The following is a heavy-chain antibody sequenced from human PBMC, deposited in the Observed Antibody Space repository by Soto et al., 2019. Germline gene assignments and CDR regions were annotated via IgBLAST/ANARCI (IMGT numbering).Heavy chain of an antibody. CDR3: ARDRSSGGAYSRRWFDP. D-gene: IGHD5-12*01. CDR2: IYYSGTT. Sequence: TLSLTCTVSGGSISSGGYYWYWIRQHPGKGLEWIGYIYYSGTTYYNPSLKSRVTISVDTSKNQFSLKLSSVTAADTAVYYCARDRSSGGAYSRRWFDPWGQGTLVTVSS. CDR1: GGSISSGGYY. J-gene: IGHJ5*02. V-gene: IGHV4-31*03.